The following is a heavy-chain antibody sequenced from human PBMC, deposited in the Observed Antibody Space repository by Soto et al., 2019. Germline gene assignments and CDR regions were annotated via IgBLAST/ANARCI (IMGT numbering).Heavy chain of an antibody. J-gene: IGHJ4*02. CDR2: ISSSSSTI. Sequence: GGSRRLSCSAYVFTLISYSMNWFRQAPGKGLEWVSYISSSSSTIYYADSVKGRFTISRDNAKNSLYLQMNSLRDEDTAVYYCARAAVRRGLYFDYWGQGTLVTVSS. CDR3: ARAAVRRGLYFDY. V-gene: IGHV3-48*02. D-gene: IGHD3-10*02. CDR1: VFTLISYS.